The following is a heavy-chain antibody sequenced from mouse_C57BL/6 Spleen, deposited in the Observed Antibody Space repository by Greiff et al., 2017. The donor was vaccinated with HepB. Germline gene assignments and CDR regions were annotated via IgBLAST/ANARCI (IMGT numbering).Heavy chain of an antibody. CDR1: GFNIKDDY. CDR3: TTHDGYYGGHFDY. V-gene: IGHV14-4*01. D-gene: IGHD2-3*01. Sequence: EVQLVESGAELVRPGASVKLSCTASGFNIKDDYMHWVKQRPEQGLEWIGWIDPENGDTEYASKFQGKATITADTSSNTAYLQLSSLTSEDTAVYYCTTHDGYYGGHFDYWGQGTTLTVSS. J-gene: IGHJ2*01. CDR2: IDPENGDT.